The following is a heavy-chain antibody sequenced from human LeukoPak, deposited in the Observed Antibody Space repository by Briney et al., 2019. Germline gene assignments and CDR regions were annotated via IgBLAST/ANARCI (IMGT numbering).Heavy chain of an antibody. CDR1: GFSFGGYT. Sequence: PGGSLRLSCAASGFSFGGYTMTGVRQAPGKGLEWVSSISDNSAYIYHADSLQGRFTTSRDNAKNSLFLQMSSLRADDTAVYYCARDPAPHSAHLPYFDYWGQGILVTVSS. CDR2: ISDNSAYI. CDR3: ARDPAPHSAHLPYFDY. J-gene: IGHJ4*02. D-gene: IGHD5-18*01. V-gene: IGHV3-21*01.